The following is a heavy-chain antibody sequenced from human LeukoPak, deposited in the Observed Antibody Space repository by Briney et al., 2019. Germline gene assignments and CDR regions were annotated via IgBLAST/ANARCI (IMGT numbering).Heavy chain of an antibody. V-gene: IGHV3-74*01. CDR1: GLTFSSYW. D-gene: IGHD6-19*01. Sequence: GGSLRLSCAASGLTFSSYWMHWVRQAPGKGLVWVSRINSDGSSTSYADSVKGRFTISRDNAKNTLYLQMNSLRAEDTAVYYCARDGAAGGSGWYEAVGYFDLWGRGTLVTVSS. CDR3: ARDGAAGGSGWYEAVGYFDL. CDR2: INSDGSST. J-gene: IGHJ2*01.